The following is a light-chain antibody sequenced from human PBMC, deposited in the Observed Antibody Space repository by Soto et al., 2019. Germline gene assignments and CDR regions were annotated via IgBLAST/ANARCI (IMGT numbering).Light chain of an antibody. CDR2: WAS. Sequence: DIVMTQSPDSLAVSLGERATINCKSSQSVFYGSNNKNYLAWYQQKPGQSPKLLIYWASTRESGVPDRFSGSGSGTDFTLTISSLQAEDVAVYYCQQYYISPVTFGPGTRVDVK. CDR3: QQYYISPVT. V-gene: IGKV4-1*01. CDR1: QSVFYGSNNKNY. J-gene: IGKJ3*01.